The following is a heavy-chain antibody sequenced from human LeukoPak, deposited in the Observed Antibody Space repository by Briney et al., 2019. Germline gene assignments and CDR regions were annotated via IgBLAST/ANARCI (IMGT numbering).Heavy chain of an antibody. CDR2: ISSSSSTI. CDR1: GFTFSSYS. D-gene: IGHD5-18*01. J-gene: IGHJ4*02. CDR3: AKDHDSYGSVY. V-gene: IGHV3-48*01. Sequence: GGSLRLSCAASGFTFSSYSMNWVRQAPGKGLEWVSYISSSSSTIYYADSVKGRFTISRDNAKNSLYLQMNSLRAEDTAVYYCAKDHDSYGSVYWGQGTLVTVSS.